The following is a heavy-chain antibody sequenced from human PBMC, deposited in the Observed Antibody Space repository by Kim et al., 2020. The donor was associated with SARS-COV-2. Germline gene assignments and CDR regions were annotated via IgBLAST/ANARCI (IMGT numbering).Heavy chain of an antibody. D-gene: IGHD4-4*01. Sequence: SVKVSCKASGGTFSSYAISWVRQAPGQGLEWMGRIIPILGIANYAQKFQGRVTITADKSTSTAYMELSSLRSEDTAVYYCARDLRDYSFFHGRGPNWFDPWGQGTLVTVSS. CDR3: ARDLRDYSFFHGRGPNWFDP. CDR2: IIPILGIA. V-gene: IGHV1-69*04. CDR1: GGTFSSYA. J-gene: IGHJ5*02.